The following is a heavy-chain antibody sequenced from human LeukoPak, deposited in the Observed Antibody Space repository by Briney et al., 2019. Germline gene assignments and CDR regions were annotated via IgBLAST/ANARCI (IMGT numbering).Heavy chain of an antibody. V-gene: IGHV3-23*01. CDR3: AKAAYGDYVNWFDP. Sequence: PGGSLRLSCAASGFIFSPYAMSWVRQAPGKGLEWVAGIAGGDDRFYADSVKGRFSISRDNSKNTLYLQMNSLRAEDTALYYCAKAAYGDYVNWFDPWGQGTLVTVSS. CDR1: GFIFSPYA. CDR2: IAGGDDR. J-gene: IGHJ5*02. D-gene: IGHD4-17*01.